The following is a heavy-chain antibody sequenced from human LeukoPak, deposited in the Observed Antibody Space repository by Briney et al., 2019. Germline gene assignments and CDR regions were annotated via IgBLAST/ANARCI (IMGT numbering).Heavy chain of an antibody. Sequence: PSETLSLTCAVYGGSFSGYYWSWIRQPPGKELEWFGEINHSRSTNYNPSLKSPVTISVDTSKNQFSLKLSSVTASHTAVYYCARRKWRSPACDIWGEETIDTVS. CDR3: ARRKWRSPACDI. D-gene: IGHD3-16*01. CDR2: INHSRST. V-gene: IGHV4-34*01. CDR1: GGSFSGYY. J-gene: IGHJ3*02.